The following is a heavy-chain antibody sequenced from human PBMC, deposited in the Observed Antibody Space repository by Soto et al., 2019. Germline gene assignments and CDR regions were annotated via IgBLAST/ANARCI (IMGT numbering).Heavy chain of an antibody. CDR3: ARGDRGAFEL. CDR1: GFTFSYYW. V-gene: IGHV3-74*03. Sequence: EVQLVESGGGLVQPGESLRLSCAASGFTFSYYWMHWVRQAPGKGLVWVSRIHSDGSSTTYADSVKDRFTISRDNARNTLYLQMNSLRAEDTAVYYCARGDRGAFELWGQGTVLTVSS. J-gene: IGHJ3*01. CDR2: IHSDGSST. D-gene: IGHD1-26*01.